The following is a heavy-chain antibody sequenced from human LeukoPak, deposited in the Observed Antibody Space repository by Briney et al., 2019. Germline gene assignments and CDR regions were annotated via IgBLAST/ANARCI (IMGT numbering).Heavy chain of an antibody. Sequence: GSLRLSCAASGFTFSSYAMHWVRQAPGKGLEYVSAISSNGGSTYYANSVKGRFTISRDNSKNTLYLQMGSLRAEDMAVYYCARAPYYYYYMDVWGKGTTVTVSS. V-gene: IGHV3-64*01. J-gene: IGHJ6*03. CDR2: ISSNGGST. CDR3: ARAPYYYYYMDV. CDR1: GFTFSSYA.